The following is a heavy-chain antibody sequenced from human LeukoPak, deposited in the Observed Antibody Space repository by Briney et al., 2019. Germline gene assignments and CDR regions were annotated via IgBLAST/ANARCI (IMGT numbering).Heavy chain of an antibody. CDR2: FDPEDGET. D-gene: IGHD3-10*01. CDR1: GYTLTELS. Sequence: GASVKVYCKVSGYTLTELSMHWMRQAPGKGLEWKGGFDPEDGETIYAQKFQGRVTMTEDTSTDTAYMELSSLRSEDTAVYYCAIGYYGYYYYMDVWGKGTTVTVSS. V-gene: IGHV1-24*01. CDR3: AIGYYGYYYYMDV. J-gene: IGHJ6*03.